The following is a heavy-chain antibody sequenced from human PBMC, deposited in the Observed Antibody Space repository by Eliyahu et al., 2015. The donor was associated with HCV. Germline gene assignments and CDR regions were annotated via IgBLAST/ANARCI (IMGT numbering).Heavy chain of an antibody. D-gene: IGHD6-19*01. V-gene: IGHV4-59*01. J-gene: IGHJ5*02. CDR1: GGSXXPYY. CDR2: IHYSGST. Sequence: QVQLQESGPGLVKPSETLSLTCTVPGGSXXPYYWSWIRQPPGKGLEWIGYIHYSGSTNYNPSLKSRVTIALDTSKNQFSLNLTSVTAADTAMYYCASGGGGIAVTGTGGWFDPWGQGTLVTVSS. CDR3: ASGGGGIAVTGTGGWFDP.